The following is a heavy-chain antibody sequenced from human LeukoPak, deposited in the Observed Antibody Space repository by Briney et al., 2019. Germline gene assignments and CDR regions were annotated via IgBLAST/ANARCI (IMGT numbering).Heavy chain of an antibody. CDR2: INPNSGGT. Sequence: GASVKVSCKASGYTFTGYYMHWVRQAPGQGLEWMGRINPNSGGTNYAQKFQGRVTMTRDTSISTAYMELSRLRSDDTAVYYCARSIAAAGPYFDYWGQGTLVTVSS. J-gene: IGHJ4*02. CDR3: ARSIAAAGPYFDY. V-gene: IGHV1-2*06. D-gene: IGHD6-13*01. CDR1: GYTFTGYY.